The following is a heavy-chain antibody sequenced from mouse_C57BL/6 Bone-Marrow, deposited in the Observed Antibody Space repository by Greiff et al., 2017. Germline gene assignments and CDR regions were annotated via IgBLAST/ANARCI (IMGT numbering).Heavy chain of an antibody. Sequence: VQLQQSGPELVKPGASVKLSCKASGYTFTSYDINWVKQRPGQGLEWIGWIYPRDGSNTYNEKFKGKATLTVDTSSSTSYMELHILTSEDSAVYCGARDYGSSYWYFDDWGTETTVTDSS. J-gene: IGHJ1*03. CDR3: ARDYGSSYWYFDD. CDR1: GYTFTSYD. CDR2: IYPRDGSN. D-gene: IGHD1-1*01. V-gene: IGHV1-85*01.